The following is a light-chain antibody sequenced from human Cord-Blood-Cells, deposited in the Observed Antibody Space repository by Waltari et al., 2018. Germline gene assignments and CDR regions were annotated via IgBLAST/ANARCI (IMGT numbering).Light chain of an antibody. CDR2: GAS. J-gene: IGKJ3*01. CDR3: QQYNNWPT. V-gene: IGKV3-15*01. Sequence: EIVMTQSPATLSVSPGESATLSCRASQSVSSNLAWYQQKPGQAPRLLIYGASTRATGIPARFRGSGSGTEFTLTSSSLQSEDFAVDYCQQYNNWPTFGPGTKVDIK. CDR1: QSVSSN.